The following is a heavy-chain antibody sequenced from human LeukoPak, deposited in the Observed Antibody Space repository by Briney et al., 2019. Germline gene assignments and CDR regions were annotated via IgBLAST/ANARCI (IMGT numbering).Heavy chain of an antibody. Sequence: ASQTLSLTCTVSGGSISSGGYYWSWIRQHPGKGLEWIGYIYYSGSTYYNPSLKSRVTISVDTSKNQFSLKLSSVTAADTAVYYCAAESSSSKRWSFDPWGQGTLVTVSS. V-gene: IGHV4-31*03. J-gene: IGHJ5*02. D-gene: IGHD6-13*01. CDR2: IYYSGST. CDR1: GGSISSGGYY. CDR3: AAESSSSKRWSFDP.